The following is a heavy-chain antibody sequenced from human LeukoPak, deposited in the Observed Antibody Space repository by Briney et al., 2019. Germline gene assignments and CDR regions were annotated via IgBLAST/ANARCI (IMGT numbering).Heavy chain of an antibody. CDR3: AKVSVGYYYGSGGDY. CDR2: IKQDGSEK. CDR1: GFTFNNNW. D-gene: IGHD3-10*01. V-gene: IGHV3-7*01. J-gene: IGHJ4*02. Sequence: GGSLRLSCAASGFTFNNNWMIWVRQAPGKGLEWVTTIKQDGSEKYYVDSVKGRFTVSRDNSKNTLYLQMNSLRAEDTAVYYCAKVSVGYYYGSGGDYWGQGTLVTVSS.